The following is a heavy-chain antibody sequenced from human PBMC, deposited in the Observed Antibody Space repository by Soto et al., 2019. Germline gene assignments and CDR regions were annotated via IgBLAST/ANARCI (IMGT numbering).Heavy chain of an antibody. D-gene: IGHD5-12*01. J-gene: IGHJ4*02. Sequence: QVQLVESGGGVVQPGRSLRLSCAASGFTFTGYALHWVRQAPGKGLEWVAGISPDGRNKYYVDSVKGRFTISRDNSKNTLSLQLNSLRGEDTAVYYCARGDGYNYFDNWGQGTLVTVSS. CDR2: ISPDGRNK. CDR3: ARGDGYNYFDN. CDR1: GFTFTGYA. V-gene: IGHV3-30*04.